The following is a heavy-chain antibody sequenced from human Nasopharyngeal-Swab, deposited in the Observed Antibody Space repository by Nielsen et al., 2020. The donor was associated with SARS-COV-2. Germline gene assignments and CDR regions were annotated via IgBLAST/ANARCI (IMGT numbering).Heavy chain of an antibody. CDR3: ARVGLGYNWNYFDPYYYYGMDV. CDR1: GFTFSSYW. D-gene: IGHD1-7*01. CDR2: IKQDGSEK. J-gene: IGHJ6*02. Sequence: GGSLRLSCAASGFTFSSYWMHWVRQAPGKGLEWVANIKQDGSEKYYVDSVKGRFTISRDNAKNSLYLQMNSLRAEDTAVYYCARVGLGYNWNYFDPYYYYGMDVWGQGTTVTVSS. V-gene: IGHV3-7*03.